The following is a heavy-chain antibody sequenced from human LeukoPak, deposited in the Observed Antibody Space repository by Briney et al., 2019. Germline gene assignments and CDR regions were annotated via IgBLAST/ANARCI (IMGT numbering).Heavy chain of an antibody. CDR3: ARHYGP. CDR1: GASISRDTYF. Sequence: SETLSLTCTVPGASISRDTYFRGWIRQSPEKGLEWIGSIYDSGSTYYNPSLKCRVTISVDTSKNQFSLKLNSVTAADTAVYYCARHYGPWGQGTLVTVSS. V-gene: IGHV4-39*01. CDR2: IYDSGST. D-gene: IGHD3-10*01. J-gene: IGHJ5*02.